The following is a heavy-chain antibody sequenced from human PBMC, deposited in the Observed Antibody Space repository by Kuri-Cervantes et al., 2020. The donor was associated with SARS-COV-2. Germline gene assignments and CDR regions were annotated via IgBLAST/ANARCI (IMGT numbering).Heavy chain of an antibody. CDR2: IIPIFGTA. CDR1: GGTFSSYA. J-gene: IGHJ4*02. V-gene: IGHV1-69*05. Sequence: SVKVSCKASGGTFSSYAISWVRQAPGQGLEWMGGIIPIFGTANYAQKFQGRVTITTDESTSSAYMELSSLRSEDTAVYYCARVGGDEPTFDYWGQGTLVTVSS. CDR3: ARVGGDEPTFDY. D-gene: IGHD2-21*01.